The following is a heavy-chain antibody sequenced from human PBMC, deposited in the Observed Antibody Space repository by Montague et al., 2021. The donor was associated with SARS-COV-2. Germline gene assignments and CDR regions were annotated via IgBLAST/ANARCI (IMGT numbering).Heavy chain of an antibody. CDR1: GGSFSGYY. Sequence: SETLSLTCAVYGGSFSGYYWSWIRQPPGKGLEWIGEINHSGSTNYNPSLKSRVTISVDTSKNQFSLKLSSVTAADTAVYYCARSGYSSSWYGFRSWFDPWGKGTLVTVS. CDR2: INHSGST. V-gene: IGHV4-34*01. D-gene: IGHD6-13*01. J-gene: IGHJ5*02. CDR3: ARSGYSSSWYGFRSWFDP.